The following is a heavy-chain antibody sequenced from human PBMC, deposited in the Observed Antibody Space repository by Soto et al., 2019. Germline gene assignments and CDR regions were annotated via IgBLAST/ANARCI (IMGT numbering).Heavy chain of an antibody. J-gene: IGHJ4*02. Sequence: LRLSCAASGFTFSSYAMSWVRQAPGKGLEWVSAISGSGGSTYYADSVKGRFTISRDNSKNTLYLQMNSLRAEDTAVYYCAKLVDFWSGYPTAYYFDYWGQGTLVTVSS. D-gene: IGHD3-3*01. CDR2: ISGSGGST. V-gene: IGHV3-23*01. CDR1: GFTFSSYA. CDR3: AKLVDFWSGYPTAYYFDY.